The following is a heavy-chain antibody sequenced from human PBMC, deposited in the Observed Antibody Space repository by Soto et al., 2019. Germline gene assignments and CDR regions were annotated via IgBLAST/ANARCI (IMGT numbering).Heavy chain of an antibody. Sequence: DVQLVESGGGFVQPGRSLRLSCTSSGFTFETYAMHWVRQGPGKGLEWVSGSSWNRGTIGYADSVRGRFTISRVNAKNSLYLQMDSLRPEDTALYYCAKDNLYSNFGHYFDYWGRGTLVTVSS. J-gene: IGHJ4*02. D-gene: IGHD4-4*01. CDR2: SSWNRGTI. CDR3: AKDNLYSNFGHYFDY. V-gene: IGHV3-9*01. CDR1: GFTFETYA.